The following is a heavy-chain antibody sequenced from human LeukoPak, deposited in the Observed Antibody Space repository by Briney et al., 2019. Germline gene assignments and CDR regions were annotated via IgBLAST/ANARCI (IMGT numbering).Heavy chain of an antibody. CDR1: GFTFNNYA. CDR3: AKGQGYNYGDSIDY. CDR2: INGGSGNS. V-gene: IGHV3-23*01. J-gene: IGHJ4*02. Sequence: PGGSLRLSCAASGFTFNNYAMTWVRQAPGKWLEWVSVINGGSGNSYYADSVKGRFTVSRDNSKNTLYLQMNSLRDEDTAVYYCAKGQGYNYGDSIDYWGQGTLVTVSS. D-gene: IGHD5-18*01.